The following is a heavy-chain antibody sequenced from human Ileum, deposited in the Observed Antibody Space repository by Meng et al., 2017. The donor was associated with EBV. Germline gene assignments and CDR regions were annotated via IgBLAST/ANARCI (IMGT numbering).Heavy chain of an antibody. D-gene: IGHD4-11*01. CDR2: FYYSGNS. CDR3: ARDVVDSTYGRFSDY. CDR1: GGSISSSFYS. V-gene: IGHV4-39*07. J-gene: IGHJ4*02. Sequence: HESRPGLAPPSETPSLTCTAPGGSISSSFYSWGWFRQPLGKGRKSIGSFYYSGNSHYTPSLKSRVTIAIDTSKNQVSLNLRSVTAAATAVYYCARDVVDSTYGRFSDYWGQGILVTVSS.